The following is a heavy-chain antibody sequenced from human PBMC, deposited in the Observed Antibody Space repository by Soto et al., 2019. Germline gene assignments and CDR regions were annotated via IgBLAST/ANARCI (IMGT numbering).Heavy chain of an antibody. J-gene: IGHJ6*02. CDR2: ISAYNGNT. V-gene: IGHV1-18*01. D-gene: IGHD2-21*02. CDR1: GGTFSSYA. CDR3: AREVVVTTNYYGMDV. Sequence: ASVKVSCKASGGTFSSYAISWVRQAPGQGLEWMGWISAYNGNTNYAQKLQGRVTMTTDTSTSTAYMELRSLRSDDTAVYYCAREVVVTTNYYGMDVWGQGTTVTVS.